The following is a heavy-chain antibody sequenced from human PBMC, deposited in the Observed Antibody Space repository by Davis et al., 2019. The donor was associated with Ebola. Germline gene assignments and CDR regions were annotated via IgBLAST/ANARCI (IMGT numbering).Heavy chain of an antibody. CDR2: IYYSGST. V-gene: IGHV4-59*01. D-gene: IGHD2-2*01. Sequence: SETLSLTCAVSGDSISSYYWGWIRQPPGKGLEWIGYIYYSGSTNYNPSLKSRVTISVDTSKNQFSLKLSSVTAADTAVYYCARVGPAALDYWGQGTLVTVSS. CDR3: ARVGPAALDY. J-gene: IGHJ4*02. CDR1: GDSISSYY.